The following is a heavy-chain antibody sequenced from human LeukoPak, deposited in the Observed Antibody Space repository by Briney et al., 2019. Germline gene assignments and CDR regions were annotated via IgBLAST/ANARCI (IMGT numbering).Heavy chain of an antibody. D-gene: IGHD2-2*02. Sequence: PGGSLRLSCAASGFTFSSYAMSWVRQAPGKGLEWVSVISISGGRTYSADSVKGRFTISRDKSKNTLYLQMNSLRVEDTAVYYCAKEMGPATAIHFDYWGQGTLVTVSS. J-gene: IGHJ4*02. CDR3: AKEMGPATAIHFDY. CDR2: ISISGGRT. CDR1: GFTFSSYA. V-gene: IGHV3-23*01.